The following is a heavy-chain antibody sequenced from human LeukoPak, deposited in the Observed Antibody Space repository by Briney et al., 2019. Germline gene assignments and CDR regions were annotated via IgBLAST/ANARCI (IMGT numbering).Heavy chain of an antibody. CDR2: ITPYNGNT. CDR3: ARDPITVVRELGLGHAFDI. V-gene: IGHV1-18*01. D-gene: IGHD3-10*01. CDR1: GYTFTNFG. J-gene: IGHJ3*02. Sequence: ASVKVSCKASGYTFTNFGISWVRQAPGQGLEWMGWITPYNGNTNYAQKLQGRVTLTTDTSTSTVYMELSSLRSEDTAVYYCARDPITVVRELGLGHAFDIWGQGTMVTVSS.